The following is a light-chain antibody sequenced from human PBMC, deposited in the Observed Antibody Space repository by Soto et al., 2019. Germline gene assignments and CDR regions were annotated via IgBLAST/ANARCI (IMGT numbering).Light chain of an antibody. J-gene: IGKJ2*01. CDR2: GAS. CDR3: QQYNNWPPL. Sequence: EIVMTQSPATLSVSPGERATLSCRASQSVSSNLAWYQQKPGQAPRLLIYGASTRATGIPARFSGSGSGTEFTLTISSLQSEDFAVYYCQQYNNWPPLFGQGT. V-gene: IGKV3-15*01. CDR1: QSVSSN.